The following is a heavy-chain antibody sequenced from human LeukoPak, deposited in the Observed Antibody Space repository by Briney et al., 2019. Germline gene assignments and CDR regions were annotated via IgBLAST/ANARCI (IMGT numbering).Heavy chain of an antibody. Sequence: ASVKVSCKASGYTFTGYYMHWVRQAPGQGLEWMGWINPNSGGTNYAQKFQGRVTMTRDTSISTAYMELSRLRSDDTAVYYCATDTMVRGVHDYWGQGTLVTVSS. CDR2: INPNSGGT. D-gene: IGHD3-10*01. J-gene: IGHJ4*02. CDR3: ATDTMVRGVHDY. V-gene: IGHV1-2*02. CDR1: GYTFTGYY.